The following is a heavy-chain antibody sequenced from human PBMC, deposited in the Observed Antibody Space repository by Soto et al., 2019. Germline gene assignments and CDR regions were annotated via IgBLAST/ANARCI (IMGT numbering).Heavy chain of an antibody. V-gene: IGHV4-34*01. Sequence: QVQLQQWGAGLLKPSETLSLTCAVYGGSFSGYYWSWIRQPPGKGLEWIGEINHSGNTNYNPSLKGRVTISVDTSKNQFSLKLSSVTAADTAVYYCASTASGSYSEEAVDYWGQGTLVTVSS. J-gene: IGHJ4*02. CDR3: ASTASGSYSEEAVDY. CDR2: INHSGNT. D-gene: IGHD1-26*01. CDR1: GGSFSGYY.